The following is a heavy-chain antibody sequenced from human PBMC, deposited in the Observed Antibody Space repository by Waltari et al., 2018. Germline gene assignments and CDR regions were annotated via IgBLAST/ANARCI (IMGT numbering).Heavy chain of an antibody. D-gene: IGHD2-2*01. V-gene: IGHV3-23*01. J-gene: IGHJ4*02. Sequence: DVELFESGGGSAQPGGSLRLSCTASRLTLTSHAMAWVRQAPGKGLEWVSSISPNGGDTYHADSVRGRFTISRDNSKNTLYLQMNSLRAEDTAVYYCASRYYQLLHYYCEYWGQGALVTVSS. CDR1: RLTLTSHA. CDR3: ASRYYQLLHYYCEY. CDR2: ISPNGGDT.